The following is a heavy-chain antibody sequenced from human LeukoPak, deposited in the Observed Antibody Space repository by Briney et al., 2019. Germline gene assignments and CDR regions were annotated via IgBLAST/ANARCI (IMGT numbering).Heavy chain of an antibody. CDR3: ARARVVVVAATPLRYYYYYMDV. J-gene: IGHJ6*03. CDR2: IRYDGSNK. Sequence: GGSLRLSCAASGFTFSSYGMHWVRQAPGKGLEWVAFIRYDGSNKYYADSVKGRFTISRDNSKNTLYLQMNSLRAEDTAVYYCARARVVVVAATPLRYYYYYMDVWGKGTTVTVSS. V-gene: IGHV3-30*02. CDR1: GFTFSSYG. D-gene: IGHD2-15*01.